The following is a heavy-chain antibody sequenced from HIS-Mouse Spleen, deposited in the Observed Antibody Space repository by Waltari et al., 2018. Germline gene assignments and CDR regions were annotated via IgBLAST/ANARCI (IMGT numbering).Heavy chain of an antibody. CDR1: GGSISSSSYY. D-gene: IGHD6-13*01. CDR2: IYYSGST. J-gene: IGHJ2*01. V-gene: IGHV4-39*07. CDR3: AREIPYSSSWYDWYFDL. Sequence: QLQLQESGPGLVKPSETLSLTCTVSGGSISSSSYYWGWIRPPPGKGLGGIGSIYYSGSTYSTPSLKSRVTISVDTSKNQFSLKLSSVTAADTAVYYCAREIPYSSSWYDWYFDLWGRGTLVTVSS.